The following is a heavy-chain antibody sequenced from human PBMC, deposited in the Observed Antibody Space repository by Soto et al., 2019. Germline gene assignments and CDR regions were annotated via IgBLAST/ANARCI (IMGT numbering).Heavy chain of an antibody. J-gene: IGHJ4*02. CDR2: IYYSGST. CDR3: AGAYYYDSSGSTLYLDY. Sequence: SETLSLTCTVSGGSISSYYWSWIRQPPGKGLEWIGYIYYSGSTNYNPSLKSRVTISVDTSKNQFSLKLSSVTAADTAVYYCAGAYYYDSSGSTLYLDYWGQGTLVTVSS. CDR1: GGSISSYY. D-gene: IGHD3-22*01. V-gene: IGHV4-59*01.